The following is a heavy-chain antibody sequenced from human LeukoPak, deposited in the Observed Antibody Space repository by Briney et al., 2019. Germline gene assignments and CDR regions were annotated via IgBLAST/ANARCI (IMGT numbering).Heavy chain of an antibody. V-gene: IGHV1-46*01. Sequence: SVKVSCKASGYTFTSYYMHWVRQAPGQGLEWMGIINPSGGGTSYAQKFQGRVTMTRDTSTSTVYMELSSLRSEDTAVYYCARVRIAAALDYWGQGTLVTVSS. CDR1: GYTFTSYY. CDR2: INPSGGGT. J-gene: IGHJ4*02. CDR3: ARVRIAAALDY. D-gene: IGHD6-13*01.